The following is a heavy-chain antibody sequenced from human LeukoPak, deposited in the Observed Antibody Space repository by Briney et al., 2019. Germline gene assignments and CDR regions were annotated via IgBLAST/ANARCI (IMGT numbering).Heavy chain of an antibody. V-gene: IGHV3-23*01. J-gene: IGHJ4*02. D-gene: IGHD4-17*01. CDR1: GFTFSSYA. Sequence: GGSLRLSCAASGFTFSSYAMSWVRQAPGKGLEWVSAISGSGGSTYYADSVKGRFTISRDNSKNTLYLQMNSLRAEDTAVYYCASGQSYGDYGDYWGQGTLVTVSS. CDR2: ISGSGGST. CDR3: ASGQSYGDYGDY.